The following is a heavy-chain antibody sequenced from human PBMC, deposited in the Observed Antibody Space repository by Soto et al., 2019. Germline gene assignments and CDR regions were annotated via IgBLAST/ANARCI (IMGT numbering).Heavy chain of an antibody. CDR2: IYYSGST. CDR3: ARGPRVSSGPAGRGVDY. J-gene: IGHJ4*02. V-gene: IGHV4-59*01. Sequence: PSETLSLTCTVSGGSISSYYWSWIRQPPGKGLEWIGYIYYSGSTNYNPSLKSRVTISVDTSKNQFSLKLSSVTAADTAVYYCARGPRVSSGPAGRGVDYWGQRTLVTVSS. CDR1: GGSISSYY. D-gene: IGHD3-22*01.